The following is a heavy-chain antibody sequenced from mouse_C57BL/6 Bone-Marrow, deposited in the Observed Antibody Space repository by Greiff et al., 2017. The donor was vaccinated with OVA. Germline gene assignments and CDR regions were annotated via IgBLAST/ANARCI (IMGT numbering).Heavy chain of an antibody. J-gene: IGHJ4*01. CDR3: ALAYYGSSYYAMDY. CDR1: GFNIKNTS. Sequence: VQLQQSVAELVRPGASVKFSCTASGFNIKNTSMHWVQQRPEQGLEWIGRIDPANGNTKYAPKFQGKATITADTSSNTAYLQLSSLTSEDTAIYYCALAYYGSSYYAMDYWGQGTSVTVSS. D-gene: IGHD1-1*01. V-gene: IGHV14-3*01. CDR2: IDPANGNT.